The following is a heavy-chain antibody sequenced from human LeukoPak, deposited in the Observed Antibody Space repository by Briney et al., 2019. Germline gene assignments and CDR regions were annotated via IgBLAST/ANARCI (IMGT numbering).Heavy chain of an antibody. CDR1: GFTFSSYA. V-gene: IGHV3-23*01. Sequence: PGGSLRLSYAASGFTFSSYAMSWVRQAPGKGLEWVSGISGSDGSTNYADSVKGRFTISRDNSKNTLYLQMNSLRAEDTAVYYCARDRGYSYGSYFDYWGQGTLVTVSS. D-gene: IGHD5-18*01. CDR2: ISGSDGST. J-gene: IGHJ4*02. CDR3: ARDRGYSYGSYFDY.